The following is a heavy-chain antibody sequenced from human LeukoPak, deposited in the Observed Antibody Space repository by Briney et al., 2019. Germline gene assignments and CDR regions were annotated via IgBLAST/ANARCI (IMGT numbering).Heavy chain of an antibody. CDR2: IYPGDSDT. Sequence: GESLKISCQGSGYNFTNYWIGWVRQMPGKGLEWMGIIYPGDSDTRYSPSFQGQVTISADKSINTAYLQWSSLKASDTAMYYCARSSVEVAAQIDYWGRGTLSPSPQ. D-gene: IGHD2-15*01. J-gene: IGHJ4*02. CDR3: ARSSVEVAAQIDY. V-gene: IGHV5-51*01. CDR1: GYNFTNYW.